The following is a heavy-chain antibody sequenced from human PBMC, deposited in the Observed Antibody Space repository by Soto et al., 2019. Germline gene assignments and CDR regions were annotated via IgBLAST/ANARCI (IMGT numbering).Heavy chain of an antibody. Sequence: GGSLRLSCAASGFTFSSYAMSLVRQAPGKGLEWVSAISGSGGSTYYADSVKGRFTISRDNSKNTLYLQMNSLRAEDTAVYYCAKDRITKGRGVICYDHWGQGTLVTVSS. J-gene: IGHJ5*02. CDR2: ISGSGGST. CDR3: AKDRITKGRGVICYDH. CDR1: GFTFSSYA. V-gene: IGHV3-23*01. D-gene: IGHD3-10*01.